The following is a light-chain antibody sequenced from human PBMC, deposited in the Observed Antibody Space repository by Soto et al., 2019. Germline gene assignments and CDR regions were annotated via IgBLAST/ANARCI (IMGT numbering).Light chain of an antibody. Sequence: QSVLTQPASVSGSPGQSITISCTGTSSDVGGYNYVSWYQQHPGKAHKFMIYDVSNRPSGVSNRFSGSKSGNTASLTISGHQAEDEADYYCSSYTTSNTRQIVFGTGTKVTVL. CDR1: SSDVGGYNY. J-gene: IGLJ1*01. V-gene: IGLV2-14*01. CDR3: SSYTTSNTRQIV. CDR2: DVS.